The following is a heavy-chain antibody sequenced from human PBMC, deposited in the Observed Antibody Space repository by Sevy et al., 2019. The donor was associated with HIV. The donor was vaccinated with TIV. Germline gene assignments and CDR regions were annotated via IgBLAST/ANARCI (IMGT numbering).Heavy chain of an antibody. J-gene: IGHJ4*02. CDR1: GFTFSSYS. V-gene: IGHV3-48*01. CDR2: IGSSSSTI. CDR3: ARSPPGYCSGGSCYLDFDY. D-gene: IGHD2-15*01. Sequence: GGSLRLSCAASGFTFSSYSMNWVRQAPGKGLEWVSYIGSSSSTIYYADSVKGRFTISRDNAKNSLYLQMNSLRAEDTAVYYCARSPPGYCSGGSCYLDFDYWGQGTLVTVSS.